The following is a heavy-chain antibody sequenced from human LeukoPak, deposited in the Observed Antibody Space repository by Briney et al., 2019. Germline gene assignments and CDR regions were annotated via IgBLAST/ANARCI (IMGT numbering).Heavy chain of an antibody. CDR2: IYSSGES. V-gene: IGHV4-59*01. J-gene: IGHJ4*02. CDR3: GRGGGGSMWSGHYRLFDF. D-gene: IGHD4-17*01. Sequence: PSETLSLTCTVSGGSLTSYYWSWVRQSPGKGLEWIGSIYSSGESSHNPSLKSRVTISVDTAQNQFSLSLTSVTAADFGVYFCGRGGGGSMWSGHYRLFDFWGQGTLITVSS. CDR1: GGSLTSYY.